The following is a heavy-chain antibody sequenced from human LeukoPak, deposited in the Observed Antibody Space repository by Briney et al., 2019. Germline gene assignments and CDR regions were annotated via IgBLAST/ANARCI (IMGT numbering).Heavy chain of an antibody. V-gene: IGHV3-74*01. D-gene: IGHD6-13*01. CDR3: ASASSHRIAAVGHY. CDR2: INSDGSSR. J-gene: IGHJ4*02. Sequence: PGGSLRLSCAASGFTFSNYWMHWVRQAPGKGLVWISRINSDGSSRNYADSVKGRFTISRDNAKNTLYLQMNSLRAEDTAVYYCASASSHRIAAVGHYWGQGTLVTLSS. CDR1: GFTFSNYW.